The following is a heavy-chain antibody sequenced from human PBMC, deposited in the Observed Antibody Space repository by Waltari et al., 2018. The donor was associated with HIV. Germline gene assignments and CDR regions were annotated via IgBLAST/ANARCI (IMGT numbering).Heavy chain of an antibody. Sequence: QLQLQESGPGLVKPSETLSLTCTVSGDSISSSSYYWGWIRQPPGKGLEWIGSISYSGSTYYNPSLKSRVTISVDTSKNQFSRKLSSVTAADTAVYYCARRAVVVTAKGPFDPWGQGTLVTVSS. V-gene: IGHV4-39*01. D-gene: IGHD2-21*02. CDR3: ARRAVVVTAKGPFDP. CDR2: ISYSGST. J-gene: IGHJ5*02. CDR1: GDSISSSSYY.